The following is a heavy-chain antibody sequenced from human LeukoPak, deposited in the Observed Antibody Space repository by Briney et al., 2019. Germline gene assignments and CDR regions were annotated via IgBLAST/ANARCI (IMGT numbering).Heavy chain of an antibody. CDR3: ATAVGKAAAALFDY. V-gene: IGHV1-18*01. J-gene: IGHJ4*02. Sequence: ASVKVSCKAYGYTFTSFGLSWVRQAPGQGLEWMGWISSNNGNTNYAQKFQGRVTLTKDTSTNTAYMELRSLRSDDTAVYYCATAVGKAAAALFDYWGQGTLVTVSS. CDR1: GYTFTSFG. D-gene: IGHD6-13*01. CDR2: ISSNNGNT.